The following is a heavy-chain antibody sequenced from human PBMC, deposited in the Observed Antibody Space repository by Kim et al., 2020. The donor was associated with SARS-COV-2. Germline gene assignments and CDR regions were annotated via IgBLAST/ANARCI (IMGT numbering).Heavy chain of an antibody. D-gene: IGHD4-17*01. Sequence: SETLSLTCAVYGGSFSGYYWSWIRQPPGKGLEWIGEINHSGSTNYNPSLKSRVTISVDTSKNQFSLKLISVTAADTAVYYCSRGGGGTTVVTLGLGYYYYYGMDVWGKGTTVTVSS. CDR1: GGSFSGYY. CDR3: SRGGGGTTVVTLGLGYYYYYGMDV. CDR2: INHSGST. J-gene: IGHJ6*04. V-gene: IGHV4-34*01.